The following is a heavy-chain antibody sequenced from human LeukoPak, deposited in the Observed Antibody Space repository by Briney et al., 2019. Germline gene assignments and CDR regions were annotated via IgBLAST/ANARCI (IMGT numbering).Heavy chain of an antibody. V-gene: IGHV4-34*01. J-gene: IGHJ6*02. D-gene: IGHD3-3*01. CDR2: INHSGST. Sequence: SETLSLTCAVYGGSFSGYYWSWIRQPPGKGLEWIGEINHSGSTNYNPSLKSRVTVSVDTSKNQFSLKLSSVTAADTAVYYCARGAATIFGVVIPPDVWGQGTTVTVSS. CDR1: GGSFSGYY. CDR3: ARGAATIFGVVIPPDV.